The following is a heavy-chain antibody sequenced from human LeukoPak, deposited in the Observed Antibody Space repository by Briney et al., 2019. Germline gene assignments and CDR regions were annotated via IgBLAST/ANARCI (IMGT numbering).Heavy chain of an antibody. D-gene: IGHD2-8*02. J-gene: IGHJ4*02. V-gene: IGHV3-7*02. CDR1: GITVRNNY. CDR2: IKQDGSEK. CDR3: ARAPATNEWRCMDY. Sequence: GALRLFFGASGITVRNNYLSWVRPASGKGLGWVANIKQDGSEKRYVDPVKGRFTISRDNAKNSLYLQMNSLRAEDTAVYYCARAPATNEWRCMDYWGQGTLVTVSS.